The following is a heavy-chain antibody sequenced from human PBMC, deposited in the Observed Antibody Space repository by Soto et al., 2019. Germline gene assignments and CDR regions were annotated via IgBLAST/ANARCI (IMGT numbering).Heavy chain of an antibody. CDR1: GFTFSSYW. V-gene: IGHV3-74*01. J-gene: IGHJ3*02. D-gene: IGHD1-26*01. CDR2: INSDGSST. Sequence: GGSLRLSCAASGFTFSSYWMHWVRQAPGKGLVWVSRINSDGSSTSYADSVKGRFTISRDNAKNTLYLQMNSLGAEDTAVYYCARDTRSMDAFDIWGQGTMVTVSS. CDR3: ARDTRSMDAFDI.